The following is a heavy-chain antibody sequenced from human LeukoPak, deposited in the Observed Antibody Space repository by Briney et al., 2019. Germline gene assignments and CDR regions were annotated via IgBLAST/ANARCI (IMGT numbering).Heavy chain of an antibody. CDR2: ISYDGSNK. D-gene: IGHD2-2*01. Sequence: GGSLRLSSAASGFTFSSYAMHWVRQAPGKGLEWVAVISYDGSNKYYADSVKGRFTISRDNSKNTLYLQMNSLRAEDTAVYYCARVHGEKVVPAPYYFDYWGQGTLVTVSS. CDR1: GFTFSSYA. V-gene: IGHV3-30-3*01. CDR3: ARVHGEKVVPAPYYFDY. J-gene: IGHJ4*02.